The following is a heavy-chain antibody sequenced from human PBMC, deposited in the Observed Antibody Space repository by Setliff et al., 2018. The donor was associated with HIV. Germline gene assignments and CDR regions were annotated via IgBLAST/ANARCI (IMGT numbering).Heavy chain of an antibody. CDR3: ASRVYYYDSNNFLREEGFDP. V-gene: IGHV4-39*01. CDR2: IHYNERT. J-gene: IGHJ5*02. Sequence: SETLSLTCTVSGGSASNSRYDWAWIRQPPGKGLEYIGSIHYNERTYYNPSLKSRVAISIDTSKNQFSLNLTSVTAADSAVYYCASRVYYYDSNNFLREEGFDPWGQGTLVTVSS. CDR1: GGSASNSRYD. D-gene: IGHD3-22*01.